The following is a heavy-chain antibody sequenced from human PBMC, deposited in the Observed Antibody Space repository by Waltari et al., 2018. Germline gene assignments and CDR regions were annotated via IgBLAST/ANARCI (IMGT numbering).Heavy chain of an antibody. D-gene: IGHD3-3*01. Sequence: VPLQESGPGLVKPSETLSLTCTVSGGSVRRSSCGWLRQPPGKGLEWIGYIYYSGSTNYTPSLKSRVTISVDTSKNQFSLKLSSVTAADTAVYYCARGQGGVVPYYMDVWGKGTTVTISS. V-gene: IGHV4-59*02. CDR1: GGSVRRSS. J-gene: IGHJ6*03. CDR3: ARGQGGVVPYYMDV. CDR2: IYYSGST.